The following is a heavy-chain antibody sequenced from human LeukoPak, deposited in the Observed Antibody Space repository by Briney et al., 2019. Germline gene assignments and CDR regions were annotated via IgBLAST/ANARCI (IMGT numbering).Heavy chain of an antibody. CDR3: AKLNIPVDY. Sequence: GRSLRLSCAASGFTFSSYGMHWVRQAPGKGLEWVAVIWYDGSNKYYADSVKGRFTISRDNSKNTLYLQMNSLRAEDTAVYYCAKLNIPVDYWGQGTLVTVSS. J-gene: IGHJ4*02. CDR1: GFTFSSYG. V-gene: IGHV3-33*06. D-gene: IGHD2/OR15-2a*01. CDR2: IWYDGSNK.